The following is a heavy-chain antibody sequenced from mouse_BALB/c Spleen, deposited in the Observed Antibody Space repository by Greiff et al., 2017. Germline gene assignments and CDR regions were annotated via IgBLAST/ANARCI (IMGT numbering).Heavy chain of an antibody. CDR1: GYTFTSYW. CDR2: IYPGSGST. D-gene: IGHD2-10*01. J-gene: IGHJ4*01. Sequence: VQLQQPGAELVMPGASVKMSCKASGYTFTSYWMHWVKQRPRQGLEWIGNIYPGSGSTNYDEKFKSKATLTVDTSSSTAYMQLSSLTSEDSAVYYCTRSACYGNYEGYYAMDYWGQGTSVTVSS. CDR3: TRSACYGNYEGYYAMDY. V-gene: IGHV1-55*01.